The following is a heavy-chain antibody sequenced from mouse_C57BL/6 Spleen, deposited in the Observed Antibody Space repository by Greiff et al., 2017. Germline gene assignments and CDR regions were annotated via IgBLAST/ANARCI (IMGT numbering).Heavy chain of an antibody. V-gene: IGHV1-22*01. D-gene: IGHD2-1*01. CDR1: GYTFTDYN. Sequence: EVQLQQSGPELVKPGASVKMSCKASGYTFTDYNMHWVKQSHGKSLEWIGYINPNNGGTSYNQKFKGKATLTVNKSSSTAYMELRSLTSEDSAVYYCARVYMVTEGFAYWGQGTLVTVSA. J-gene: IGHJ3*01. CDR3: ARVYMVTEGFAY. CDR2: INPNNGGT.